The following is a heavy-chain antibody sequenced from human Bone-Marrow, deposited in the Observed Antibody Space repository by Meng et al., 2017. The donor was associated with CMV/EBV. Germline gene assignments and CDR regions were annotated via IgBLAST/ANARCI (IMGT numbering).Heavy chain of an antibody. V-gene: IGHV4-59*01. Sequence: TVSGGSISSYYWSWSRQPPGKGLEWIGYIYYSGSTNYNPSLKSRVTISVDTSKNQFSLKLSSVTAADTAVYYCARESSSWSKAWFDPWGQGTLVTVSS. D-gene: IGHD6-13*01. CDR2: IYYSGST. CDR3: ARESSSWSKAWFDP. J-gene: IGHJ5*02. CDR1: GGSISSYY.